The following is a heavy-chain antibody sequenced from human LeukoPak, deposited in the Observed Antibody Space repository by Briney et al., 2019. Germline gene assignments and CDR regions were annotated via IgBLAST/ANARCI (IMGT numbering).Heavy chain of an antibody. CDR2: ISYDGSNK. D-gene: IGHD2/OR15-2a*01. J-gene: IGHJ4*02. V-gene: IGHV3-30*18. Sequence: AGGSLRLSCAASGFTFSSYGMHWVRQAPGKGLEWVAVISYDGSNKYYADSVKGRFTISRDNSKNTLYLQMNSLRAEDTAVYYCAKDLPSSVYYDYWGQGTLVTVSS. CDR3: AKDLPSSVYYDY. CDR1: GFTFSSYG.